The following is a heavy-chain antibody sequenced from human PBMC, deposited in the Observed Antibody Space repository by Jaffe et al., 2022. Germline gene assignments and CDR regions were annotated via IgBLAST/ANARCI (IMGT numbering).Heavy chain of an antibody. D-gene: IGHD3-9*01. CDR2: IYYSGST. V-gene: IGHV4-59*01. CDR1: GGSISSYY. Sequence: QVQLQESGPGLVKPSETLSLTCTVSGGSISSYYWSWIRQPPGKGLEWIGYIYYSGSTNYNPSLKSRVTISVDTSKNQFSLKLSSVTAADTAVYYCARAGAGYYIRGYFDYWGQGTLVTVSS. CDR3: ARAGAGYYIRGYFDY. J-gene: IGHJ4*02.